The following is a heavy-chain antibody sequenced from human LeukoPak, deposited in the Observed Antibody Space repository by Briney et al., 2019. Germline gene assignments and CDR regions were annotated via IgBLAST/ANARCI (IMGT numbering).Heavy chain of an antibody. Sequence: SRTLSLTCAISGDSVSSNSATWNWIRQSPSRGLEWLGRTYYRSSWYNEYELSVKSRITINPDTSKNQFSLQLNSVTPEDTAVYYCARYSSSSGCFDPWGQGTLVTVSS. CDR1: GDSVSSNSAT. D-gene: IGHD6-6*01. V-gene: IGHV6-1*01. CDR3: ARYSSSSGCFDP. J-gene: IGHJ5*02. CDR2: TYYRSSWYN.